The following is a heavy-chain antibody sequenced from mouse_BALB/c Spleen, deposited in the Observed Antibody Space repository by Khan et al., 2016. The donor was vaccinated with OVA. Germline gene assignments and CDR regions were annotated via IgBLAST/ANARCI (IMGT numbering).Heavy chain of an antibody. CDR3: TRSRWLFRTFFDY. CDR2: INTETGEP. CDR1: GYTFTDYA. D-gene: IGHD2-3*01. J-gene: IGHJ2*01. V-gene: IGHV9-2-1*01. Sequence: QIQLVQSGPELKKPGETVKISCKASGYTFTDYAIHWLKQAPGKGLKWMGWINTETGEPTYADDFKGRFAFSLETSASTAYLQINNLKNDDTATYFCTRSRWLFRTFFDYWGQGTTLTVSS.